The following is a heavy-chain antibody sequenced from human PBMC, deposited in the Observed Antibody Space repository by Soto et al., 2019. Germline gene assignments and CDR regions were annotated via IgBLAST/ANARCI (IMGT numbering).Heavy chain of an antibody. V-gene: IGHV1-3*01. J-gene: IGHJ4*02. CDR2: INAGNGHT. Sequence: QVHLVQSVTEVKMPGASVKLSCKASGYTFTNYAIHWVRQAPGQRLEWMVWINAGNGHTKYSQKFQGRVTVTRDPSATTAYMELSSLRSEDTAVYYCARGRWTQTTADYYLDYWGQGTLVTVSS. CDR3: ARGRWTQTTADYYLDY. CDR1: GYTFTNYA. D-gene: IGHD1-1*01.